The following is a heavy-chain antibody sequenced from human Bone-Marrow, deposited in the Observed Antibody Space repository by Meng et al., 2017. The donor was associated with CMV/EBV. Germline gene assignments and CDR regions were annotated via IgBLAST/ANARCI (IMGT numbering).Heavy chain of an antibody. V-gene: IGHV1-18*01. D-gene: IGHD3-3*01. CDR2: ISAYNGNT. CDR1: GYTFTSYG. J-gene: IGHJ6*02. Sequence: ASVKLSCKASGYTFTSYGISWVRQAPGQGLEWMGWISAYNGNTNYAQKLQGRVTMTTDTSTSTAYMELRSLRSDDTAVYYCARDPKGDYDFWSPGGMDVWGQGTTVAVSS. CDR3: ARDPKGDYDFWSPGGMDV.